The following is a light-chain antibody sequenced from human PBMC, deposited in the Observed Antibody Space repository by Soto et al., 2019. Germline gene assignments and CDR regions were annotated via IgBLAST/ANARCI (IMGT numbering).Light chain of an antibody. CDR1: QGISSY. CDR2: SAS. J-gene: IGKJ2*01. CDR3: QQGHSTPYT. Sequence: AIRMTQSPSSFSASTGDSVTITCRASQGISSYLAWYQQKPGRAPKLLIHSASALPRGVPSRFSGSGSGTEFTLTMSGLQPEDFATYYCQQGHSTPYTFGQGTKVDIK. V-gene: IGKV1-8*01.